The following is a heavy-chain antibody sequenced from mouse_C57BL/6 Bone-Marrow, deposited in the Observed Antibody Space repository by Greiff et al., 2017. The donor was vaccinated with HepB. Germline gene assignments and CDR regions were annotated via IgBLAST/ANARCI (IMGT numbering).Heavy chain of an antibody. CDR1: GFTFSDYG. D-gene: IGHD1-1*01. V-gene: IGHV5-17*01. CDR3: AKYYGSSYSAY. CDR2: ISSGSSTI. J-gene: IGHJ3*01. Sequence: DVMLVESGGGLVKPGGSLKLSCAASGFTFSDYGMHWVRQAPEKGLEWVAYISSGSSTIYYADTVKGRFTISRDNAKNTLFLQMTSLRSEDTAMYYCAKYYGSSYSAYWGQGTLVTVSA.